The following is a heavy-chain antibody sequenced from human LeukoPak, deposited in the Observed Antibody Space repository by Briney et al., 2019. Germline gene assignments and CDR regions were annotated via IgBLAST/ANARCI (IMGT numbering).Heavy chain of an antibody. D-gene: IGHD3-22*01. V-gene: IGHV1-24*01. CDR1: GATLSKIS. CDR2: VGHEDGTT. CDR3: ATGAIVFDY. Sequence: ASVRVSCKVSGATLSKISIDWVRQAHGKGLEWMGRVGHEDGTTIHAQKFQGRFNMTVDTATDTAYMEMSSLMSEDTAIYYCATGAIVFDYWGQGTLVTVSS. J-gene: IGHJ4*02.